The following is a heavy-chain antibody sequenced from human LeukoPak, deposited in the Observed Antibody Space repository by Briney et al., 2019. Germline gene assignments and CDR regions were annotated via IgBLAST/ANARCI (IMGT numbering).Heavy chain of an antibody. D-gene: IGHD5-18*01. V-gene: IGHV3-23*01. CDR2: TSGSGGST. Sequence: GGSLRLSCAASGFTFSSYAMSWVRQAPGKGLEWVSATSGSGGSTYYADSVKCRFTISRDNSKNTLYLQMNSLRAEDTAVYYCAKDQRYSYGQSPPRFDYWGQGTLVTVSS. CDR1: GFTFSSYA. CDR3: AKDQRYSYGQSPPRFDY. J-gene: IGHJ4*02.